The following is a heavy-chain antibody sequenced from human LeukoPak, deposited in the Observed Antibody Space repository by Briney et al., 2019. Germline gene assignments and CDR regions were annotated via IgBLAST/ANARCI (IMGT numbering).Heavy chain of an antibody. CDR3: ARDWSYSFDY. V-gene: IGHV3-7*03. Sequence: GGSLRLSCAASGFTLSSSWMSWVRQAPGKGLEWVANIKRDGSEKYYVDSVRGRFTISRDNAKNSLYLQMNSLRAEDTAVYYCARDWSYSFDYWGQGTLVTVSS. D-gene: IGHD1-26*01. CDR1: GFTLSSSW. CDR2: IKRDGSEK. J-gene: IGHJ4*02.